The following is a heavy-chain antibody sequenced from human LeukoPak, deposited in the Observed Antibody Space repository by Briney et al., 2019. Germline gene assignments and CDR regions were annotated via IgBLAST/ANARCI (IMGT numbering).Heavy chain of an antibody. CDR2: ISSSSSTI. Sequence: GGSLRLSCTVSGFTVSSNSMNWVRQAPGKGLEWVSYISSSSSTIYYADSVKGRFTISRDNAKNSLYLQMNSLRAEDTAVYYCASGRYWNDGSVDVWGKGTTVTVSS. J-gene: IGHJ6*04. CDR3: ASGRYWNDGSVDV. D-gene: IGHD1-1*01. CDR1: GFTVSSNS. V-gene: IGHV3-48*01.